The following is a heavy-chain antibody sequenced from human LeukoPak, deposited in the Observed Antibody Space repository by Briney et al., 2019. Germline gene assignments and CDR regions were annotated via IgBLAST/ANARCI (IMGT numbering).Heavy chain of an antibody. J-gene: IGHJ4*02. CDR2: ISSSGSYT. Sequence: PGGSLRVSCAASGFAFNTYTLNWVRQAPGKGLEWVACISSSGSYTYYANSVKGRFTVSRDNAKNTLYLQMNSLRAEDTAVYYCAKASAMIVVVSKHFDYWGQGTLVTVSS. CDR1: GFAFNTYT. D-gene: IGHD3-22*01. V-gene: IGHV3-21*04. CDR3: AKASAMIVVVSKHFDY.